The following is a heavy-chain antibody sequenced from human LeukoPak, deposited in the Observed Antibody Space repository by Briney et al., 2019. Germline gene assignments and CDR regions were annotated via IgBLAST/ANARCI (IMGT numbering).Heavy chain of an antibody. J-gene: IGHJ4*02. CDR3: ARLMGSVTTYDY. CDR1: GFTFSNYW. CDR2: IRPDGSED. Sequence: GGSLRLSCAASGFTFSNYWMSWVRQAPGKGLEWVASIRPDGSEDYYMDSVKGRFTISRDNAGNSLYLQMNSLRAEDTAVYYCARLMGSVTTYDYWGQGTLVTVSS. D-gene: IGHD4-11*01. V-gene: IGHV3-7*01.